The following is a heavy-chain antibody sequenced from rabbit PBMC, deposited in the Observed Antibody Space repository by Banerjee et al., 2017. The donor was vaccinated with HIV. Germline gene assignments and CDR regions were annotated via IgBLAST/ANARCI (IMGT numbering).Heavy chain of an antibody. CDR2: IYAGKGNT. CDR3: ARGTNYYTYGYAGYAYATLNL. CDR1: GFDFSSYY. Sequence: QLKETGGGLVQPGGSLTLSCKASGFDFSSYYMSWVRQAPGKGLEWIGIIYAGKGNTDYASWVNGRFTISSDNAQNTVDLQMNSLTAADTATYFCARGTNYYTYGYAGYAYATLNLWGPGTLVTVS. J-gene: IGHJ4*01. V-gene: IGHV1S7*01. D-gene: IGHD6-1*01.